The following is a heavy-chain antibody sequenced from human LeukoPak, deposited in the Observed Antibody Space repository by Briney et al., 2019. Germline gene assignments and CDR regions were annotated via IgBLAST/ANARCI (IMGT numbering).Heavy chain of an antibody. CDR3: ATKPRIAVAGGAFDI. V-gene: IGHV1-69*06. CDR2: IIPIFGTA. D-gene: IGHD6-19*01. CDR1: GGTFSSYA. Sequence: ASVKVSCKASGGTFSSYAISWVRQAPGQGLEWMGGIIPIFGTANYAQKFQGRVTITADKSTSTAYMELSSLRSEDTAVYYCATKPRIAVAGGAFDIWGQGTMVTVSS. J-gene: IGHJ3*02.